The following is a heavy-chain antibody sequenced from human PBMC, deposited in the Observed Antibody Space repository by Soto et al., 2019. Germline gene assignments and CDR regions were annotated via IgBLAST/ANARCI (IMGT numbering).Heavy chain of an antibody. D-gene: IGHD2-21*02. CDR3: ARDRCGGDCYGYYYYGMDV. Sequence: EVQLVESGGGLVKPRGSLRLSCAASGFTFSSYSMNWVRQAPGKGLEWVSSISSSSSYIYYADSVKGRFTISRDNAKNSLYLQMNSLRAEDTAVYYCARDRCGGDCYGYYYYGMDVWGQGTTVTVSS. V-gene: IGHV3-21*01. CDR1: GFTFSSYS. J-gene: IGHJ6*02. CDR2: ISSSSSYI.